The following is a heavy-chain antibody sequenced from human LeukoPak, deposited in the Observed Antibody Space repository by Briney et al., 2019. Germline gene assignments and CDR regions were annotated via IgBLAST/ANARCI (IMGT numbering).Heavy chain of an antibody. J-gene: IGHJ4*02. Sequence: ASVKVSCKASGDIFTKYDISWVRQAPGQGLEWMGWISANNGNTNYAQRFQDRVSMTKDTSTSTAYMELSRLRSDDTAVYYCARARRIAVAGTEGGYWGQGTLVTVSS. V-gene: IGHV1-18*01. CDR3: ARARRIAVAGTEGGY. CDR1: GDIFTKYD. CDR2: ISANNGNT. D-gene: IGHD6-19*01.